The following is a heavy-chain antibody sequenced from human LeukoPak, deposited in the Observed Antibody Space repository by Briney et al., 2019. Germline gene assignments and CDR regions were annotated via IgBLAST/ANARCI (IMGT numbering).Heavy chain of an antibody. Sequence: GGSLRLSCAASGFTFSSYTMNWVRQAPGKGLEWVSSISSSSTYINYADSVKGRFTISRDSAKNSLYLQMNSLRAEDTAVYYCAELGITMIGGVWGKGTTVTISS. CDR1: GFTFSSYT. J-gene: IGHJ6*04. D-gene: IGHD3-10*02. CDR2: ISSSSTYI. CDR3: AELGITMIGGV. V-gene: IGHV3-21*01.